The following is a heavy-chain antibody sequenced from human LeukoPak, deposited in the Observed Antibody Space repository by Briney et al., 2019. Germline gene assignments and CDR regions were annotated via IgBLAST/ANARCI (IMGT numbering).Heavy chain of an antibody. CDR2: IYTNGST. D-gene: IGHD6-19*01. V-gene: IGHV4-61*02. CDR3: ARYIAVAGLDAFDI. J-gene: IGHJ3*02. CDR1: GGSISIGSYY. Sequence: SQTLPLTFTVSGGSISIGSYYWSWIRQPAGEGLGWIGRIYTNGSTNYNTSLKSRVTISVDTSQNQFSLKLSSVTAGDTAVYYCARYIAVAGLDAFDIWGRGTMVTVSS.